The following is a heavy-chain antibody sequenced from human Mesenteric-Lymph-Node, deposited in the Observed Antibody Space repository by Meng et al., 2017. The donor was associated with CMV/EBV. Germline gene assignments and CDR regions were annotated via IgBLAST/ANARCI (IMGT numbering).Heavy chain of an antibody. J-gene: IGHJ4*02. V-gene: IGHV4-39*07. CDR3: ARDRGPLCWPE. Sequence: SETLSLTCTVSGGSISSSSYYWGWIRQPPGKGQEWIGSIYYSGSTYYNPSLKSRVTISVETSKNQFSLKLSSVTAADTAVYYCARDRGPLCWPEWGQGTLVTVSS. D-gene: IGHD2-21*01. CDR1: GGSISSSSYY. CDR2: IYYSGST.